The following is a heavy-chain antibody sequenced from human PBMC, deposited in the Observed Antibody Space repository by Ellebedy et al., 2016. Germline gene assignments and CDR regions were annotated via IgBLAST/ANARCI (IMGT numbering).Heavy chain of an antibody. CDR2: IYWDDDK. V-gene: IGHV2-5*02. J-gene: IGHJ4*02. Sequence: SGPTLVKPPQTLTLTCTFSGFSLTIGGVGVGWIRQPPGKALEWLALIYWDDDKRYNPSLGNRLTITKDTSKNQVVLKMTNFDPVDTATYYCAQRLDDSRSYDRHYFDYWGQGTLVTVSS. CDR1: GFSLTIGGVG. CDR3: AQRLDDSRSYDRHYFDY. D-gene: IGHD3-10*01.